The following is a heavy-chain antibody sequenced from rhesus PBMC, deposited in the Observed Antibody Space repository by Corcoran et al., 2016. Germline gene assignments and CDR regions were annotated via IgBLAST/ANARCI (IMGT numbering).Heavy chain of an antibody. Sequence: QVKLQQWGEGLVKPSETLSLTCAVYGGPISGHYYWSWIRQPAGKGLEWIGYIYANSTSTNYNPSLKNRVTISKDTSKNQFSLKLSSVTAADTAVYYCARGAYSGSYYYGYWGQGVLVTVSS. CDR1: GGPISGHYY. D-gene: IGHD3-16*01. CDR2: IYANSTST. CDR3: ARGAYSGSYYYGY. V-gene: IGHV4-73*01. J-gene: IGHJ4*01.